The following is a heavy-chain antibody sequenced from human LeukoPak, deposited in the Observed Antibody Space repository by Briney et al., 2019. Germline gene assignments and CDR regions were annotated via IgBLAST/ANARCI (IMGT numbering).Heavy chain of an antibody. CDR3: ARGRLTYYYGSGSYYNDY. J-gene: IGHJ4*02. V-gene: IGHV4-34*01. CDR2: INHSGST. D-gene: IGHD3-10*01. Sequence: SETLSLTCAVYGGSFSGYYWSWIRQPPGKGLEWIGEINHSGSTNYNPSLKSRVTISVDTSKNQFSLKLSSVTAAGTAVYYCARGRLTYYYGSGSYYNDYWGQGTLVTVSS. CDR1: GGSFSGYY.